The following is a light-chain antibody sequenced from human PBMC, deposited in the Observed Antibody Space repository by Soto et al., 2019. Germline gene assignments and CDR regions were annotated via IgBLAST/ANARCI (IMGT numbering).Light chain of an antibody. J-gene: IGKJ1*01. V-gene: IGKV3-20*01. CDR1: QSVSSNN. Sequence: SLSPGERATLSCRASQSVSSNNLAWYQQRPGQAPRVVIYGASTRATGIPERFSGSGSGTDFTLTINRLEPEDSAVYFCQHYGTTSATFGQGTKVDIK. CDR3: QHYGTTSAT. CDR2: GAS.